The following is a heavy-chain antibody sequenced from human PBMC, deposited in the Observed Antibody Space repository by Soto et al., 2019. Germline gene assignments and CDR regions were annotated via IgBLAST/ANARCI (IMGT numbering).Heavy chain of an antibody. J-gene: IGHJ6*02. Sequence: GGSLRLSCAASGFTFSSYEMNWVRQAPGKGLEWVSYIISSGSTIYYADSVKGRFTISRDNAKNSLYLQMNSLRAEDTAVYYCARDNLEWLPTPLYYGMDVWGQGTTVTVSS. CDR1: GFTFSSYE. D-gene: IGHD3-3*01. CDR3: ARDNLEWLPTPLYYGMDV. CDR2: IISSGSTI. V-gene: IGHV3-48*03.